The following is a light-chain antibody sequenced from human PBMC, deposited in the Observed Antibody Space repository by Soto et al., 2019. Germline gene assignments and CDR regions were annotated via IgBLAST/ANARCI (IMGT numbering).Light chain of an antibody. CDR2: GAS. CDR3: QQYGSSPYT. V-gene: IGKV3-20*01. Sequence: EIVLTQSPGTLSLSPGERATLSCRASQSVSGSYLAWYQQKPGQAPRLLIDGASSRATGIPDRFSGSGSGTDFTLTISRLEPEDVAVYYCQQYGSSPYTCGQGTKLEIK. J-gene: IGKJ2*01. CDR1: QSVSGSY.